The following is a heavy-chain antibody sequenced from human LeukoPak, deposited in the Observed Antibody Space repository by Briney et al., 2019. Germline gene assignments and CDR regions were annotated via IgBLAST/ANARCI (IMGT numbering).Heavy chain of an antibody. CDR3: ARGPPGFSSSFDY. CDR2: INHSGST. Sequence: SETLSLTCAVYGGSFSGYYWSWIRQPPGEGLEWIGEINHSGSTNYNPSLKSRVTISVDTSKNQFSLKLSSVTAADTAVYYCARGPPGFSSSFDYWGQGTLVTVSS. J-gene: IGHJ4*02. CDR1: GGSFSGYY. D-gene: IGHD6-6*01. V-gene: IGHV4-34*01.